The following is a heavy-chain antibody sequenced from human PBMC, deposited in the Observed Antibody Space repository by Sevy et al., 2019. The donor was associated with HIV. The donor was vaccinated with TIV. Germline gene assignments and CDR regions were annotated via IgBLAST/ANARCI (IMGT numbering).Heavy chain of an antibody. CDR3: AREGCTKPHDY. V-gene: IGHV3-23*01. CDR1: GFTFSKYS. CDR2: FSFGCGRI. D-gene: IGHD2-8*01. J-gene: IGHJ4*02. Sequence: GGSLRLSCEASGFTFSKYSMSWVRQAPGKGLEWVSTFSFGCGRINYADSVKGRFTISRDDSKNRLYLQMNSLRAEETAVYYCAREGCTKPHDYWGQGTLVTVSS.